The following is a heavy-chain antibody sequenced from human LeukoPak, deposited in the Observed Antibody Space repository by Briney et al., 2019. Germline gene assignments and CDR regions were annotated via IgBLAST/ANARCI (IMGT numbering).Heavy chain of an antibody. CDR1: GDSINSFY. J-gene: IGHJ3*02. CDR2: IYYSGRT. V-gene: IGHV4-59*01. D-gene: IGHD5-24*01. Sequence: SETLSLTCTVSGDSINSFYWNWIRQPPGKGLEWIGYIYYSGRTDYNPSLKSRVTISVDTSKHQFSMKLKSVTAADTAVYFCARGRWLPNAFDIWGQGTMVTVFS. CDR3: ARGRWLPNAFDI.